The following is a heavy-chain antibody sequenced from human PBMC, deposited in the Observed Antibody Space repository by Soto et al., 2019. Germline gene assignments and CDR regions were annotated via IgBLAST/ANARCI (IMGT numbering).Heavy chain of an antibody. Sequence: SETLSLTCTVSGGSVSSYYWSWIRQSPEKGLEWIGYIYYSGSTKYKPSLKSRVTRSVDTSKHQFSLKLSSVTAADTAVYYCARHGGITMVRGVLTAFDLWGQGTMVTVSS. CDR3: ARHGGITMVRGVLTAFDL. CDR2: IYYSGST. CDR1: GGSVSSYY. D-gene: IGHD3-10*01. J-gene: IGHJ3*01. V-gene: IGHV4-59*08.